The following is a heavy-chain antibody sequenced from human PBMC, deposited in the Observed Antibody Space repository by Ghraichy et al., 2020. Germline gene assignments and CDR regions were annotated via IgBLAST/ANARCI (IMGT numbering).Heavy chain of an antibody. J-gene: IGHJ3*02. V-gene: IGHV3-48*02. Sequence: GGSLRLSCAASGFTFSSYSMNWVRQAPGKGLEWVSYISSSSSTIYYADSVKGRFTISRDNAKNSLYLQMNSLRDEDTAVYYCASLGGVVVVPADRGDAFDIWGQGTMVTVSS. CDR1: GFTFSSYS. D-gene: IGHD2-2*01. CDR3: ASLGGVVVVPADRGDAFDI. CDR2: ISSSSSTI.